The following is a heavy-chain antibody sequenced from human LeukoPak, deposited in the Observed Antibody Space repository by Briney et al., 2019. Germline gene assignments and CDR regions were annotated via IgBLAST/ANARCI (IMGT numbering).Heavy chain of an antibody. V-gene: IGHV4-34*01. Sequence: SETLSLTCAVYGGSFSGYYWSWIRQPPGKGLEWIGEINHSGSTNYNPSLKSRVTISVDTPKNQFSLKLSSVTAEDTAVYYCARRASLWSGLSDAFDIWGQGTMVTVSS. J-gene: IGHJ3*02. CDR3: ARRASLWSGLSDAFDI. CDR1: GGSFSGYY. D-gene: IGHD3-3*01. CDR2: INHSGST.